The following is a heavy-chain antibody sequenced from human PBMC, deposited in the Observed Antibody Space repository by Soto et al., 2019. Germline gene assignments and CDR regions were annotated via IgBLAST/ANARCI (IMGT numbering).Heavy chain of an antibody. CDR3: SRASAVAGGSSNSLLNDY. D-gene: IGHD6-19*01. Sequence: ASVKVSCKASGYTFTDYYMHWVRQAPGQGLEWMGWINPTSGGTSYAQNFQGRVTMTRDTSISTAYMELSRLSSDDTAVYYCSRASAVAGGSSNSLLNDYWGQGTLVTVSS. V-gene: IGHV1-2*02. CDR1: GYTFTDYY. CDR2: INPTSGGT. J-gene: IGHJ4*02.